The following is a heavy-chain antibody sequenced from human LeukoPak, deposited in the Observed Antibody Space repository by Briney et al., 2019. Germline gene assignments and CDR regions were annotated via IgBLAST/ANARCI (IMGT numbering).Heavy chain of an antibody. Sequence: GGSLRLSCAASGFTFSSYEMNWVRQGPGKGLEWVSYIGSSDTIYYADSVKGRFTISRDNAKNSLYLQMNSLRAEDTAVYYCATVSSSWGAFDYWGQGTLVTVSS. D-gene: IGHD6-13*01. J-gene: IGHJ4*02. CDR1: GFTFSSYE. V-gene: IGHV3-48*03. CDR2: IGSSDTI. CDR3: ATVSSSWGAFDY.